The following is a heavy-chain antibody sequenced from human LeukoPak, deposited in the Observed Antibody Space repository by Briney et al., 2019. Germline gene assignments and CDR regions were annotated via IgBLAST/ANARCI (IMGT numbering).Heavy chain of an antibody. J-gene: IGHJ4*02. D-gene: IGHD3-22*01. CDR1: GYSFTSYW. CDR2: IYPGDSDT. Sequence: PGESLKISCKGSGYSFTSYWIGWVRQMPGKGLEWMGIIYPGDSDTRYSPSFQGQVTISADKSISTAYLQWSSLKASDTAMYYCARPSYYYDSSGYYLGYWGQGTLVTVSS. CDR3: ARPSYYYDSSGYYLGY. V-gene: IGHV5-51*01.